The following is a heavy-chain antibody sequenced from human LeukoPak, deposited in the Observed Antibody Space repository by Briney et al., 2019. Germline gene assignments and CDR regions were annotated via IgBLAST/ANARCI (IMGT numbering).Heavy chain of an antibody. CDR2: MYTNGES. V-gene: IGHV4-4*07. CDR1: GGSIYSQY. D-gene: IGHD3-10*01. CDR3: ARGYYGGAVDS. J-gene: IGHJ4*02. Sequence: SETLSLTCTVSGGSIYSQYWSWIRQPAGKGLEWIGRMYTNGESDYNPSLKSRVTMSVDTSKKQFSLKLNSMTAADTAVYYCARGYYGGAVDSWGQGILVIVSS.